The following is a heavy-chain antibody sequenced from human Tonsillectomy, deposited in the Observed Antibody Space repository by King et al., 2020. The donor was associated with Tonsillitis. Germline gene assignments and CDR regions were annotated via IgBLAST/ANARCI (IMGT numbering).Heavy chain of an antibody. CDR3: ARYTYYYGSGSYYPDS. Sequence: VQLQESGPGLVKPSQTLSLTCTVSGDSISSGSYYWSWIRQPAGKELEWIGRIYTSGGTNSNPSLKSRINISVDTSENQISLKLSSVTAADTAVYYCARYTYYYGSGSYYPDSWGQGTLVTVSS. D-gene: IGHD3-10*01. V-gene: IGHV4-61*02. CDR2: IYTSGGT. J-gene: IGHJ4*02. CDR1: GDSISSGSYY.